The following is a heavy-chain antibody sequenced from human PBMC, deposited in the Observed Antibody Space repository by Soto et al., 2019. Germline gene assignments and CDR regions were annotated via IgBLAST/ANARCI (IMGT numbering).Heavy chain of an antibody. D-gene: IGHD2-15*01. CDR2: ISSSGTGI. Sequence: PGGSLRLSCAASGFTFSDYYMTWIRQAPGKGLEWVSYISSSGTGIYYPDSVEGRFTISRDNAKNSLYLQMSSLRAEDTAVYFCARAYSDAFDIWGQGTLVPVSS. CDR3: ARAYSDAFDI. CDR1: GFTFSDYY. V-gene: IGHV3-11*01. J-gene: IGHJ3*02.